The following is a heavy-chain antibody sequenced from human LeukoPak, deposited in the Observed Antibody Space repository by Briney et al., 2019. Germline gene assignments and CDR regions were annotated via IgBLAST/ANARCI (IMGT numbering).Heavy chain of an antibody. J-gene: IGHJ5*02. CDR1: GGSISSYY. CDR3: ARGIAARPGYYWFDP. D-gene: IGHD6-6*01. V-gene: IGHV4-59*01. CDR2: TYYSGST. Sequence: SETLSLTCTVSGGSISSYYWSWIRQPPGKGLEWIGYTYYSGSTNYNPSLKSRVTISVDTSKNQFSLKLSSVTAADTAVYYCARGIAARPGYYWFDPWGQGTLVTVSS.